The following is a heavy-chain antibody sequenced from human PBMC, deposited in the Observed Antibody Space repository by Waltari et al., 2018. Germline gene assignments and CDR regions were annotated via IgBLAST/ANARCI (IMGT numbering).Heavy chain of an antibody. CDR1: GYTLPGYY. J-gene: IGHJ4*02. CDR3: ARDHDYGDPTFDY. CDR2: INPNSGGT. Sequence: QVQLVQSGAEVKKPGASVKVSCKASGYTLPGYYMHWVRQAPGQGLEWMGRINPNSGGTNYAQKFQGRVTMTRDTSISTAYMELSRLRSDDTAVYYCARDHDYGDPTFDYWGQGTLVTVSS. V-gene: IGHV1-2*06. D-gene: IGHD4-17*01.